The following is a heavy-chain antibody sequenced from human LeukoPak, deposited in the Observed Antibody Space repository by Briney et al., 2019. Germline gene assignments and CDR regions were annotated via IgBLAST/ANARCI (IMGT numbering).Heavy chain of an antibody. CDR1: GGSISSYY. CDR2: IYYSGNT. CDR3: ARGPSSWYGDYYGMDV. V-gene: IGHV4-59*01. D-gene: IGHD6-13*01. Sequence: SETLSLTCTVSGGSISSYYWSWIRQPPGKGLEWIGYIYYSGNTDYNPSLKSRVTISVDTSKNQFSLKLSSVTAADTAVYYCARGPSSWYGDYYGMDVWGQGTTVTVSS. J-gene: IGHJ6*02.